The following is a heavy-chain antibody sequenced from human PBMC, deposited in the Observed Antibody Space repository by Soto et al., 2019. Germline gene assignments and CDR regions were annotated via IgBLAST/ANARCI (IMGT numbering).Heavy chain of an antibody. CDR3: ARDTDVGGSYHFDY. CDR2: ISSSGSTI. D-gene: IGHD1-26*01. Sequence: GGSLRLSCAASGFTFSSYEMNWVRQAPGKGPEWVSYISSSGSTIYYADSVKGRFTISRDNAKNSLYLQMNSLRAEDTAVYYCARDTDVGGSYHFDYWGQGTLVTVSS. CDR1: GFTFSSYE. J-gene: IGHJ4*02. V-gene: IGHV3-48*03.